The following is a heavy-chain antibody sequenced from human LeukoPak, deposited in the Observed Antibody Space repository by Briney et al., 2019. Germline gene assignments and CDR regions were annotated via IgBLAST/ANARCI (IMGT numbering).Heavy chain of an antibody. V-gene: IGHV3-11*01. D-gene: IGHD6-6*01. CDR1: GFIFSDYY. Sequence: GGSLRLSCAASGFIFSDYYMSWNRQAPGKGLEWVSYISSSGSTIYYADSVKGRFTISRDNAKNSLYLQMNSLRAEDTAVYYCARENGIAARSDFDYWGQGTLVTVSS. CDR3: ARENGIAARSDFDY. CDR2: ISSSGSTI. J-gene: IGHJ4*02.